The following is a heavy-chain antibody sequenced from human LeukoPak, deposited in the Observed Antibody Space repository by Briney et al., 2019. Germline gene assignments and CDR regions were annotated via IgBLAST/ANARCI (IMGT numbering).Heavy chain of an antibody. J-gene: IGHJ6*03. CDR3: ARGRIASGAYYYYMDV. D-gene: IGHD2-21*01. V-gene: IGHV4-39*07. Sequence: SETLSLTCTVSGGSISSSSYYWGWIRQPPGKGLEWIGSIYYSGSTNYNPSLKSRVTISVDTSKNQFSLKLSSVTAADTAVYYCARGRIASGAYYYYMDVWGKGTTVTVSS. CDR1: GGSISSSSYY. CDR2: IYYSGST.